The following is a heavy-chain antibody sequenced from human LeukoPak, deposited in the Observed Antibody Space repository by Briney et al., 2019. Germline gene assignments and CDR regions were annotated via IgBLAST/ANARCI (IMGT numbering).Heavy chain of an antibody. CDR1: GYRFPTYW. J-gene: IGHJ4*02. D-gene: IGHD2-15*01. Sequence: GESLKISCQGSGYRFPTYWIGWVRQMPGKGLEWRGLIYPCDSKNRYSPSFQGQVTISVDKSINTAYLQWRSLKASDAAMYYCVRPKGEAAKLLNFDSWGQGTLVTVSS. V-gene: IGHV5-51*01. CDR2: IYPCDSKN. CDR3: VRPKGEAAKLLNFDS.